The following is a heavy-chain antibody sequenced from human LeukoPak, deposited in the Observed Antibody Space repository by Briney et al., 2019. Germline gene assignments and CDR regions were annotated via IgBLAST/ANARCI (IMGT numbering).Heavy chain of an antibody. J-gene: IGHJ4*02. Sequence: SETLSLTRTVSGGSISSGDYYWSWIRQPPGKGLEWIGYIYYSGSTYYNPSLESRVTISVDTSKNQFSLKLSSVTAADTAVYYCARGADVTTDFDYWGQGTLVTVSS. D-gene: IGHD1-1*01. CDR3: ARGADVTTDFDY. V-gene: IGHV4-30-4*01. CDR1: GGSISSGDYY. CDR2: IYYSGST.